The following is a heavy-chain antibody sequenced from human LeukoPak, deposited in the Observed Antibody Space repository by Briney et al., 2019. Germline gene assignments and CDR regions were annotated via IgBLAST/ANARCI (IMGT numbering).Heavy chain of an antibody. V-gene: IGHV3-48*01. CDR1: GFTFSYYS. CDR2: ISSSSSTI. CDR3: ARDHLQQFVDFHYYGMDV. Sequence: PGGSLRLSCAGTGFTFSYYSMNWVRQAPGKGLEWVSYISSSSSTIYYADSVKGRFTISRDNAKNSLYLQMNSLRAEDTAVYYCARDHLQQFVDFHYYGMDVWGQGTTVTVSS. J-gene: IGHJ6*02. D-gene: IGHD6-6*01.